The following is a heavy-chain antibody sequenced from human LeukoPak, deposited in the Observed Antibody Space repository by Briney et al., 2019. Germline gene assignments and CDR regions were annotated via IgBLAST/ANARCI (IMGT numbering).Heavy chain of an antibody. CDR1: GYTLTELS. CDR2: FDPEDGET. CDR3: ATWPRNYGDSYYFDY. J-gene: IGHJ4*02. V-gene: IGHV1-24*01. Sequence: ASVKVSCKVSGYTLTELSTHWVRQAPGKGLEWMGGFDPEDGETIYAQKFQGRVTMTEDTSTDTAYMELSSLRSEDTAVYYCATWPRNYGDSYYFDYWGQGTLVTVSS. D-gene: IGHD4-17*01.